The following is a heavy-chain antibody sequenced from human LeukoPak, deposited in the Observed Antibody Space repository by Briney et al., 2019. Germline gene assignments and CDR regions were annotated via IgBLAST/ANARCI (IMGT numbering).Heavy chain of an antibody. CDR1: GYTFTSYG. Sequence: ASVKVSCKASGYTFTSYGISWVRQATGQGLEWMGWMNPNSGNTGYAQKFQGRVTMTRNTSISTAYMELSSLRAEDTAVYYCAKDPKAPYYYDSSGYYHDNQYFQLWGQGTLVTVSS. D-gene: IGHD3-22*01. J-gene: IGHJ1*01. V-gene: IGHV1-8*02. CDR3: AKDPKAPYYYDSSGYYHDNQYFQL. CDR2: MNPNSGNT.